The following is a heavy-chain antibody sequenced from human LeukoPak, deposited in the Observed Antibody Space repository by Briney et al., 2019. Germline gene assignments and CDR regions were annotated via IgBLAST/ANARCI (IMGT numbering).Heavy chain of an antibody. D-gene: IGHD1-26*01. CDR3: ARGPDHGGSYYHD. J-gene: IGHJ4*01. CDR2: INSDGSIT. CDR1: GFTFSNYW. V-gene: IGHV3-74*01. Sequence: GGSLRLSCAASGFTFSNYWMYWVRQAPGKGLVWVSRINSDGSITQYADSVRGRFTISRDNAKNTLFLQMNSLRVEDTAVYYCARGPDHGGSYYHDWGQGTLVTVSS.